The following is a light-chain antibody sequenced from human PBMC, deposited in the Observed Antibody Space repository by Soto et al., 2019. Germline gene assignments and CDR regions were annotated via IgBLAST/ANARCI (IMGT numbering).Light chain of an antibody. CDR1: QSINRL. J-gene: IGKJ1*01. V-gene: IGKV1-39*01. CDR2: AAS. CDR3: QQTYTTPRT. Sequence: DIQMTQSPSSLSASVGDRVTITCRASQSINRLLNWYQQKPGEAPKLLIYAASNLQSGVPSRFSGSGSGTEFTLTITSLQPEDFAIYYCQQTYTTPRTFGQGTKVEI.